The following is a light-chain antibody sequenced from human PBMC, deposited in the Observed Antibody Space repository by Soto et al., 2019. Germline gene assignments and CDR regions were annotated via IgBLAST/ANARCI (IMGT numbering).Light chain of an antibody. Sequence: ESVLTQSPGTLSLSPVERATLSCMASQSVTSTYLAWYQQKPGQAPRLLIYGASSRATGIPDRFSGSGSGTDFTLTISRLEPEDFAVYYCQQYGSSPVTFGQGTRLEIK. V-gene: IGKV3-20*01. CDR1: QSVTSTY. CDR2: GAS. J-gene: IGKJ5*01. CDR3: QQYGSSPVT.